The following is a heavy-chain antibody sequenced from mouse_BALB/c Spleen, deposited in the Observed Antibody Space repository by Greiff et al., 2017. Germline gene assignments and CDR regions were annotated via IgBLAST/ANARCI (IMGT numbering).Heavy chain of an antibody. CDR2: ISSGGST. D-gene: IGHD2-3*01. J-gene: IGHJ3*01. Sequence: EVMLVESGGGLVKPGGSLKLSCAASGFTFSSYAMSWVRQTPEKRLEWVASISSGGSTYYPDSVKGRFTISRDNARNILYLQMSSLRSEDTAMYYCARGRDYDCYYAWFAYWGQGTLVTVSA. V-gene: IGHV5-6-5*01. CDR3: ARGRDYDCYYAWFAY. CDR1: GFTFSSYA.